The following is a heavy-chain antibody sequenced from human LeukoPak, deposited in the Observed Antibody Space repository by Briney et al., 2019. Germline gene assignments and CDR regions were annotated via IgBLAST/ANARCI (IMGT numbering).Heavy chain of an antibody. V-gene: IGHV3-7*01. CDR2: IKQDGSER. CDR1: GFTFSSYW. Sequence: GGPLRLSCAASGFTFSSYWMSWVRKAPGKGLEWVANIKQDGSERYYVASVKGRFTIAIDTAKNSLYLQMNSLRAETTAVYYCARDSLWFGESNYWGQGSLVTVSS. CDR3: ARDSLWFGESNY. J-gene: IGHJ4*02. D-gene: IGHD3-10*01.